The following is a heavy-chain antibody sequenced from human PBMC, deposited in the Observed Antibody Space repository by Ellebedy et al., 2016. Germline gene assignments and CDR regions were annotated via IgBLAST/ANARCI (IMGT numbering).Heavy chain of an antibody. CDR2: ISGSGDST. CDR1: GFTFTNYA. CDR3: VKGLSGWYGNGMDV. D-gene: IGHD6-19*01. V-gene: IGHV3-23*01. Sequence: GESLKISCAASGFTFTNYAMTWIRRAPGTGLGWVSSISGSGDSTYYADSVRGRVTISRDNSKNTLYLQMNSLRIEDTGLYHCVKGLSGWYGNGMDVWGQGTTVIVSS. J-gene: IGHJ6*02.